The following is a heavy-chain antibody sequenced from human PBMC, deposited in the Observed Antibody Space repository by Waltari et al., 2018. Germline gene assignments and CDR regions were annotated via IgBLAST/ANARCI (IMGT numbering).Heavy chain of an antibody. J-gene: IGHJ4*02. D-gene: IGHD5-12*01. CDR2: INTKSSDT. Sequence: QVQLVQSGGEVKKPGASVKVPRETSGYTFTRFEIGWARQAPGQGLEWMGWINTKSSDTNYAQRFQGRVTMTTDTSTSTAYMELKSLTSDDTAVYYCARDLYSGYDFLLPFDYWGQGSLVTVSS. CDR3: ARDLYSGYDFLLPFDY. V-gene: IGHV1-18*01. CDR1: GYTFTRFE.